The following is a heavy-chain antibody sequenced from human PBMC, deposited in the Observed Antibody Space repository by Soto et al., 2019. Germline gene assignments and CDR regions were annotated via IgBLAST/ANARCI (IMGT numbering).Heavy chain of an antibody. CDR3: ASSSTVLLPTAMTGWFDP. J-gene: IGHJ5*02. V-gene: IGHV4-4*02. D-gene: IGHD2-2*01. CDR2: IYHSGST. Sequence: SETLSLTCAVSGGSISTTHWWTWVRQPPGKGLEWIGEIYHSGSTNYNPSLKSRVTISVDTSKNQFSLKLSSVTAADTAVYYCASSSTVLLPTAMTGWFDPWGQGTLVTVSS. CDR1: GGSISTTHW.